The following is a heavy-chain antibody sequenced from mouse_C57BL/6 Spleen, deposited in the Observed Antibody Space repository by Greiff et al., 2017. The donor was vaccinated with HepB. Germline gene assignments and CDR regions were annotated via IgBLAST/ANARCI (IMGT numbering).Heavy chain of an antibody. Sequence: QVQLQQSGAELVKPGASVKLSCKASGYTFTSYWMHWVKQRPGQGLEWIGMIHPNSGSTNYNEKFKSKATLTVDKSSSTAYMQLSSLTSEDSAVYYCAREGYGSLAYWGQGTLVTVSA. CDR1: GYTFTSYW. D-gene: IGHD1-1*01. J-gene: IGHJ3*01. CDR2: IHPNSGST. CDR3: AREGYGSLAY. V-gene: IGHV1-64*01.